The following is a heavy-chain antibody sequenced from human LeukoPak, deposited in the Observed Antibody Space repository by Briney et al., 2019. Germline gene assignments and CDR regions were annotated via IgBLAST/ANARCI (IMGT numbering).Heavy chain of an antibody. Sequence: GRSLRLSCAASGFTFSSYAMHWVRQAPGKGLEWVAVISYDGSNKYYADSVKGRFLISRDNSKNTLYLQMSSLKTEDTAVYYCTSGPLTGTTNYWGQGTLVTVSS. J-gene: IGHJ4*02. CDR2: ISYDGSNK. CDR1: GFTFSSYA. CDR3: TSGPLTGTTNY. V-gene: IGHV3-30*04. D-gene: IGHD1-7*01.